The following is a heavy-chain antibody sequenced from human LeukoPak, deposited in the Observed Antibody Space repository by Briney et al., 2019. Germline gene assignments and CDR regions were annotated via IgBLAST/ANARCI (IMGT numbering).Heavy chain of an antibody. V-gene: IGHV3-30*02. CDR1: GFTFSSYG. CDR3: AKDQWDGSSGWYFDY. D-gene: IGHD6-19*01. J-gene: IGHJ4*02. CDR2: IRSDGSNY. Sequence: GGSLRLSCAASGFTFSSYGMHWVRQAPGKGLEWVAFIRSDGSNYYYADSVEGRFTISRDNSKNTLYLQMNSLRAEDTAVYYCAKDQWDGSSGWYFDYWGQGTLVTVSS.